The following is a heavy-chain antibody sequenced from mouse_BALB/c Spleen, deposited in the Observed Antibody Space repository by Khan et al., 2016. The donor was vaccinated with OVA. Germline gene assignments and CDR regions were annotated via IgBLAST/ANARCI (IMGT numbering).Heavy chain of an antibody. CDR1: GYTFTRYV. Sequence: VQLQQSGPELVKPGASVKMSCKASGYTFTRYVMHWVKQKPGQGLEWIGYINPYNDGAKYNEKFKGKATLTSDKSSSTADMELTSLTSEDSAVYDRASPGNRYERVFDYWGKGTTLTVSS. CDR3: ASPGNRYERVFDY. CDR2: INPYNDGA. D-gene: IGHD2-14*01. J-gene: IGHJ2*01. V-gene: IGHV1S136*01.